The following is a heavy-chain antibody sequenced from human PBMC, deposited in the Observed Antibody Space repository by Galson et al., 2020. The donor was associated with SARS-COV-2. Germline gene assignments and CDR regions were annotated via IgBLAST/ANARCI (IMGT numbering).Heavy chain of an antibody. CDR3: ASSYCGGDCYSQDFDY. V-gene: IGHV4-31*03. J-gene: IGHJ4*02. D-gene: IGHD2-21*02. CDR1: GGSISSGGYY. CDR2: IYYSGST. Sequence: ASETLSLTCTVSGGSISSGGYYWSWIRQHPGKGLEWLGYIYYSGSTYYNPSLKSRVTISVDTSKNQFSLKLSSVTAADTAVYYCASSYCGGDCYSQDFDYWGQGTLVTVSS.